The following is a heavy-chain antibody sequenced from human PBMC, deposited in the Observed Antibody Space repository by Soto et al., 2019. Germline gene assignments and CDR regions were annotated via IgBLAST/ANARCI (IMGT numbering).Heavy chain of an antibody. Sequence: QVQLVQSGAEVKNPGASVKVSCKASGYSFTRYGIGWARQAPGQGLEWMGWINAYNGNTNYAQNLQGRLTLTTDTSTTTAYMELRSLRSHDTAIYYCALVDFYVTPSPQDVSGQGTTVTVSS. D-gene: IGHD2-8*02. CDR2: INAYNGNT. CDR1: GYSFTRYG. CDR3: ALVDFYVTPSPQDV. J-gene: IGHJ6*02. V-gene: IGHV1-18*01.